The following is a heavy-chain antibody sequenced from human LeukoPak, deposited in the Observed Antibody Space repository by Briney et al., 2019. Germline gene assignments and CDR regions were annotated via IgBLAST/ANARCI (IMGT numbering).Heavy chain of an antibody. D-gene: IGHD3-22*01. Sequence: GGSLRLSCAPSGFTFDNYAMHWVRQVPGKGLEWVSLISGDGDSTYYPDSVKGRFTISRDNSKNSLYLQMNSLRTEDTALYYCAKDIGADYYYDSSGYFIWGQGTMVTVSS. CDR2: ISGDGDST. J-gene: IGHJ3*02. V-gene: IGHV3-43*02. CDR3: AKDIGADYYYDSSGYFI. CDR1: GFTFDNYA.